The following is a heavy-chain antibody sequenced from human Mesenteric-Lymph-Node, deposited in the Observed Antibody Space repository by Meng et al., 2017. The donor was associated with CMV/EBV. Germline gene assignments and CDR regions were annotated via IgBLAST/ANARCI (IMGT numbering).Heavy chain of an antibody. CDR3: ARDRFGFWGGYSYQYYYGLDV. D-gene: IGHD3-3*01. CDR2: ISSDGSST. J-gene: IGHJ6*02. Sequence: GESLKISCAASGFNFRNFWMHWVRQAPGKGLVLVSRISSDGSSTDYTDAVRGRFTISRDNARNTLSMQMNSLRAEDTAVYYCARDRFGFWGGYSYQYYYGLDVWGQGSTVTVSS. V-gene: IGHV3-74*01. CDR1: GFNFRNFW.